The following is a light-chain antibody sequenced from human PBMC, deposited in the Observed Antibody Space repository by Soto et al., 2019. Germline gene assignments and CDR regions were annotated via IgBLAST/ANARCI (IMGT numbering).Light chain of an antibody. CDR2: GAS. CDR1: QSVNSN. Sequence: EVVMTQSPATLSASPGERATLSCRASQSVNSNLAWYQQKPGQAPRLLIYGASTRATGIPARFSGSGSGAEFTLTISSLQSEDLAVYYCQRYDNWPPWTFGQGT. J-gene: IGKJ1*01. CDR3: QRYDNWPPWT. V-gene: IGKV3-15*01.